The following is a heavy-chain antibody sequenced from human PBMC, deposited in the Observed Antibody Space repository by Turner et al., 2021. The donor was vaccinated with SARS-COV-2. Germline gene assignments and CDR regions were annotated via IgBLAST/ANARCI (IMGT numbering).Heavy chain of an antibody. CDR1: GFTFSSYG. V-gene: IGHV3-30*18. CDR3: AKGGWYYDILTGSYFEY. J-gene: IGHJ4*02. D-gene: IGHD3-9*01. Sequence: QVQLVESGAGVVQPGRSLRLSCAASGFTFSSYGMHWVRQAPGKGLGWVVVISYDGSNKYYADSVKGRFTISRDNSKNTLYLQMNSLGAEDTAVYYCAKGGWYYDILTGSYFEYWGQGTLVTVSS. CDR2: ISYDGSNK.